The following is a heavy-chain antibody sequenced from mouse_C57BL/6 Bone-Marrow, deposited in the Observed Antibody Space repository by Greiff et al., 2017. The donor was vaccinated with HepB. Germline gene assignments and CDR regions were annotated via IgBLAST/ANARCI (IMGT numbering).Heavy chain of an antibody. CDR1: GYTFTSYW. J-gene: IGHJ2*01. CDR2: IYPSDSET. CDR3: AREGFYDGYYDYFDY. V-gene: IGHV1-61*01. D-gene: IGHD2-3*01. Sequence: QVQLKQPGAELVRPGSSVKLSCKASGYTFTSYWMDWVKQRPGQGLEWIGNIYPSDSETHYNQKFKDKATLTVDKSSSTAYMQLSSLTSEDSAVYYCAREGFYDGYYDYFDYWGQGTTLTVSS.